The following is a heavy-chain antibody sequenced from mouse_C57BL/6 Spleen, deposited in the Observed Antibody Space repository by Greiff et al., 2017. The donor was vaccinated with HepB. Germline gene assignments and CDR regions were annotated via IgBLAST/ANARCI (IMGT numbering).Heavy chain of an antibody. CDR1: GYTFTDYY. Sequence: VQLQQSGPVLVKPGASVKMSCKASGYTFTDYYMNWVKQSHGKSLEWIGVINPYNGGTSYNQKFKGKATLTVDKSSSTAYMELNSLTSEDSAVYYCAREDTTPKGFAYWGQGTLVTVSA. CDR2: INPYNGGT. V-gene: IGHV1-19*01. CDR3: AREDTTPKGFAY. D-gene: IGHD1-1*01. J-gene: IGHJ3*01.